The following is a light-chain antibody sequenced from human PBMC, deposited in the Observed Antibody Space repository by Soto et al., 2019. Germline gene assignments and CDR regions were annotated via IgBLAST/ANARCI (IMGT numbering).Light chain of an antibody. V-gene: IGLV1-51*01. Sequence: QSVLTQPPSVSAAPGQKVTISCPGSSSNIGGNSVSWYQQLPGTAPKLLIYDDNKRPSGIPDRFSGSKSGTPATLGITGLQTGDEADYYCGSWDSSLSAYVFGTGTKVTVL. CDR2: DDN. CDR1: SSNIGGNS. J-gene: IGLJ1*01. CDR3: GSWDSSLSAYV.